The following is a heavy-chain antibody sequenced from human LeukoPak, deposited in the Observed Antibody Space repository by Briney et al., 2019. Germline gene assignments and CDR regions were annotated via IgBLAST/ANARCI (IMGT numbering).Heavy chain of an antibody. Sequence: ASVKVSCKTSGYSFTAFYIHWVRQAPGQGLEWMGWIHPRRGDTNYAQRLQGRVTMTRDTSTSTAYMELRSLRSDDTALYYCARDRDVVVTAGFDYWGQGTLVTVSS. D-gene: IGHD2-21*02. CDR1: GYSFTAFY. CDR3: ARDRDVVVTAGFDY. CDR2: IHPRRGDT. J-gene: IGHJ4*02. V-gene: IGHV1-2*02.